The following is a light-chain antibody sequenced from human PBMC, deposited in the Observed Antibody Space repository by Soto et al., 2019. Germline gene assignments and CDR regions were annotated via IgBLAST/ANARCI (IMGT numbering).Light chain of an antibody. Sequence: QSALTQPRSVSGSPGQSVTISCTGTSSDVGGYNYVSWYQQHPRKAPKLMIYDVSKRPSGVPDRFSGSKSGNTASLTISGLQADDEADYYCCSYAGSYTLVFGGGTKLTV. V-gene: IGLV2-11*01. J-gene: IGLJ2*01. CDR3: CSYAGSYTLV. CDR1: SSDVGGYNY. CDR2: DVS.